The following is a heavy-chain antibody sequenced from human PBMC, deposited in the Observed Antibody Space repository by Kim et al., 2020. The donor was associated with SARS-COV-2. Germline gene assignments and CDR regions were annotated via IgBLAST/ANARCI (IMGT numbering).Heavy chain of an antibody. V-gene: IGHV3-43*02. Sequence: GGSLRLSCAASGFTFDDSVMHWVRQAPGKGLEWVSLISGDGGTTYYADSVKGRFTISRDNSKDSLYLQMNSLRTEDTAFYYCSKASGWLPRHWGQGTLVTVSS. J-gene: IGHJ4*02. CDR1: GFTFDDSV. CDR2: ISGDGGTT. D-gene: IGHD6-19*01. CDR3: SKASGWLPRH.